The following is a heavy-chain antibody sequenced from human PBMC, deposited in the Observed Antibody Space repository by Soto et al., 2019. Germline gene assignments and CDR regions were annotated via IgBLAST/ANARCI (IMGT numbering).Heavy chain of an antibody. D-gene: IGHD3-3*01. CDR1: GYTFTSYD. J-gene: IGHJ6*02. CDR2: MNPNSGNT. CDR3: ARGPFTIFGVVIGYYYYGMDV. Sequence: ASVKVSCKASGYTFTSYDINWVRQATGQGLEWMGWMNPNSGNTGYAQKFQGRVTMTRNTSISTAYMELSSLRSEDTPVYYCARGPFTIFGVVIGYYYYGMDVWGQGTTVTVSS. V-gene: IGHV1-8*01.